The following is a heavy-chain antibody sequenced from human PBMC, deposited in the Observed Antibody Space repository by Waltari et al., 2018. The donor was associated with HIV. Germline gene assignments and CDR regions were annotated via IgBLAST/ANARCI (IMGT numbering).Heavy chain of an antibody. Sequence: VKLLEFGGDLVQPGGFLRLSCAASGFTLRGRALTWVRRSPRKGVEWVASITGNGGRTYYGDSVKGRFSISRDNSKNTMSVQMRSLRAGDTAVYYCAGGRWDCGGDCYYLDYWGQGALVTVSS. CDR3: AGGRWDCGGDCYYLDY. CDR2: ITGNGGRT. J-gene: IGHJ4*02. CDR1: GFTLRGRA. V-gene: IGHV3-23*01. D-gene: IGHD2-21*02.